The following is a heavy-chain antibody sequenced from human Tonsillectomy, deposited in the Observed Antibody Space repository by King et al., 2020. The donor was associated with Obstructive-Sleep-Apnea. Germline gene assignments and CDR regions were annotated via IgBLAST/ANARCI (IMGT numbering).Heavy chain of an antibody. J-gene: IGHJ2*01. CDR3: ARVRVAHGDFPL. Sequence: VQLVESGGGVVQPGTSLRLSCAASGFNFSSYALHWVRQAPGKGLEWVAGISLDGGNKDYADSVKGRFTISRDNSKYTLYLQMNSLRTEDTAVYYCARVRVAHGDFPLWGRGTLVTVSS. D-gene: IGHD4-17*01. CDR2: ISLDGGNK. V-gene: IGHV3-30-3*01. CDR1: GFNFSSYA.